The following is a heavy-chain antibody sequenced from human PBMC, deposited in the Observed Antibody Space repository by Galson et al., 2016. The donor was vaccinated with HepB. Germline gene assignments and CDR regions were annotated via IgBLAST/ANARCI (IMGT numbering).Heavy chain of an antibody. CDR3: VRDGSGGWHFDN. D-gene: IGHD6-19*01. CDR1: GFPLSSYT. Sequence: SLRLSCAASGFPLSSYTMNWVRQAPGEGLEWVSSINYIYYADSVKGRFTISRDNAKNSLYLQMNSLSAEDTAVYYCVRDGSGGWHFDNWGQGTLITVSS. V-gene: IGHV3-21*01. J-gene: IGHJ4*02. CDR2: INYI.